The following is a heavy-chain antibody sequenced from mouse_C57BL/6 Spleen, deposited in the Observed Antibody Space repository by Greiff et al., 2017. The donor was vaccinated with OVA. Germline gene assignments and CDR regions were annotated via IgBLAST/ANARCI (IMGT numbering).Heavy chain of an antibody. D-gene: IGHD1-1*01. Sequence: VQLQQPGAELVKPGASVKMSCKASGYTFTSYWITWVKQRPGQGLEWIGDIYPGSGSTNYNEKFKSKATLTVDTSSSTAYMQLSSLTSEDSAVYYCARWDFITTVVDYWGQGTTLTVSS. J-gene: IGHJ2*01. CDR1: GYTFTSYW. V-gene: IGHV1-55*01. CDR3: ARWDFITTVVDY. CDR2: IYPGSGST.